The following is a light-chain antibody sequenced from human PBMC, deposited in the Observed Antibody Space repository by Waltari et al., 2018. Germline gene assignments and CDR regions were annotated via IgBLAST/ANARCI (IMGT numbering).Light chain of an antibody. CDR1: KIGRNS. J-gene: IGLJ2*01. CDR3: HVWDSSTTLPI. Sequence: SDVLTQAPSLSVAPGKTATVTCRGDKIGRNSVNWYQQRPGQAPVAVMFEDDDRPSEISERFSGSTSGNEATLTINRVEAGDEADYYCHVWDSSTTLPIFGGGTKLTVL. CDR2: EDD. V-gene: IGLV3-21*01.